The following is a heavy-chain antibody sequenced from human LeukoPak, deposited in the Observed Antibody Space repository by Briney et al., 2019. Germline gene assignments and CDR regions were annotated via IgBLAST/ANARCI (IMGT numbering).Heavy chain of an antibody. Sequence: SETLSLTCSDSGGSISSSSSYWGWIRQPPGKGLEWIGSIYSGSSFDNPALKSRVTISVDTSKNQFSLKLSSVTAADTAVYYCARASSGYYSDYYYMDVWGKGTTVTIS. CDR3: ARASSGYYSDYYYMDV. CDR1: GGSISSSSSY. J-gene: IGHJ6*03. CDR2: IYSGSS. D-gene: IGHD3-22*01. V-gene: IGHV4-39*07.